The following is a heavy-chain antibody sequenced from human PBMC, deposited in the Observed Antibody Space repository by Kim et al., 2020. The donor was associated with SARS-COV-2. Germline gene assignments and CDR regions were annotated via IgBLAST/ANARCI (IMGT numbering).Heavy chain of an antibody. CDR1: GFTFSSYV. Sequence: GGSLRLSCAASGFTFSSYVMSWVRQAPGKGLEWVSAILGSGDDTYHADSVKGRLTISRDNSKTTLYLQMNSLRVEDTATYYCVKGSTNSRPYYFDYWGQGTLVTVSS. CDR3: VKGSTNSRPYYFDY. J-gene: IGHJ4*02. CDR2: ILGSGDDT. D-gene: IGHD3-22*01. V-gene: IGHV3-23*01.